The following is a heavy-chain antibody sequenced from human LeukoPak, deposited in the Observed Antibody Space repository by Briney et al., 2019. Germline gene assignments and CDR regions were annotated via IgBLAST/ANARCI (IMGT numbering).Heavy chain of an antibody. CDR1: GGSISGYH. J-gene: IGHJ4*02. CDR3: ARYASGSYYFDY. D-gene: IGHD3-3*01. Sequence: SGTLSLTCTVSGGSISGYHWSWIRQPPGKGLEWIGLIYSSGSTIYNPSLKSRVTISLDTSKNQFSLKLSSVTAADTAVYYCARYASGSYYFDYWGQGTLVTVSS. V-gene: IGHV4-4*09. CDR2: IYSSGST.